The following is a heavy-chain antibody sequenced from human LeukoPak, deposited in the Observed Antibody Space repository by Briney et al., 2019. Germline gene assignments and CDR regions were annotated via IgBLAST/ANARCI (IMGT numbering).Heavy chain of an antibody. Sequence: GASVKVSCKASGYTFTSYAMHWVRQAPGQRLEWMGWINAGNGNTKYSQKFQGRVTITRDTYASTAYMELSSLRSEDTAVYYCARVTMVRGVIRAFDIWGQGTMVTVSS. CDR2: INAGNGNT. V-gene: IGHV1-3*01. CDR3: ARVTMVRGVIRAFDI. D-gene: IGHD3-10*01. CDR1: GYTFTSYA. J-gene: IGHJ3*02.